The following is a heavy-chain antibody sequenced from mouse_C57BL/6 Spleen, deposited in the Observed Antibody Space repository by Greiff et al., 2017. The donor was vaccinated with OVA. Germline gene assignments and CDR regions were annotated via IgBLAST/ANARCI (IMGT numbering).Heavy chain of an antibody. V-gene: IGHV1-9*01. CDR1: GYTFTGYW. CDR2: ILPGSGST. J-gene: IGHJ4*01. CDR3: AYDGYYPYAMDY. Sequence: VKLMESGAELMKPGASVKLSCKATGYTFTGYWIEWVKQRPGHGLEWIGEILPGSGSTNYNEKFKGKATFTADTSSNTAYMQLSSLTTEDSDIDDCAYDGYYPYAMDYWGQGTSVTVSS. D-gene: IGHD2-3*01.